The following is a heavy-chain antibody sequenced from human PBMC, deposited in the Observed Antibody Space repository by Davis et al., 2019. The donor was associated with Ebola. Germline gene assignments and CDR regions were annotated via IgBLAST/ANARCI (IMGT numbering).Heavy chain of an antibody. V-gene: IGHV3-7*03. J-gene: IGHJ4*03. CDR1: DFTFSSHA. CDR2: IKYDGSEK. D-gene: IGHD4-11*01. CDR3: ASRMTTALS. Sequence: PGGSLRLSCAASDFTFSSHAMSWVRQAPGKGLEWVANIKYDGSEKDYVDSVKGRFTISRDNAKKSLYLQMNSLRVEDTAVYYCASRMTTALSWGQGTMVTVSS.